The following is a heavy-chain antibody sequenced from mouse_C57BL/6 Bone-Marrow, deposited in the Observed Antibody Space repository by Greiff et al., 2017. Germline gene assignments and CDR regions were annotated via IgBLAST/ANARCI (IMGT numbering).Heavy chain of an antibody. CDR3: TLITTVVARRCAD. Sequence: EVQRVESGAELVRPGASVKLSCTASGFNIKDDYMHWVKQRPEQGLAWMGWNDPENGDTEYASKFQGKATITADTSSNTAYLQLSSLTSEDTAVYYCTLITTVVARRCADWCQGTLVTVSA. CDR2: NDPENGDT. J-gene: IGHJ3*01. CDR1: GFNIKDDY. V-gene: IGHV14-4*01. D-gene: IGHD1-1*01.